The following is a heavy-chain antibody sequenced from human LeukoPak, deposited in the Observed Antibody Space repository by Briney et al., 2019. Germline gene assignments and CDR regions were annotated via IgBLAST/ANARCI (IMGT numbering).Heavy chain of an antibody. CDR2: TNEDGSEK. CDR3: ARDPYDSSGYYYEGGYFDY. J-gene: IGHJ4*02. D-gene: IGHD3-22*01. CDR1: GFTFSSYW. V-gene: IGHV3-7*01. Sequence: GGSLRLSCAASGFTFSSYWMSWVRQAPGKGLEWVANTNEDGSEKYYVDSVKGRFTISRDNAKNSLYLQMNSLRAEDTAVYYCARDPYDSSGYYYEGGYFDYWGQGTLVTVSS.